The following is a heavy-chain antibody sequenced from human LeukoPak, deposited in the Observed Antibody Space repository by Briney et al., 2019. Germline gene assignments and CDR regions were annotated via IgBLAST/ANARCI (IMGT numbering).Heavy chain of an antibody. J-gene: IGHJ1*01. CDR2: ISGSGGST. CDR3: AGEGAVAGPAEYFQH. CDR1: GFTFSDYF. V-gene: IGHV3-23*01. D-gene: IGHD6-19*01. Sequence: GGSLRLSCAASGFTFSDYFMSWIRQAPGKGLEWVSAISGSGGSTYYADSVKGRFTISRDNSKNTLYLQMNSLRAEDTAVYYCAGEGAVAGPAEYFQHWGQGTLVTVSS.